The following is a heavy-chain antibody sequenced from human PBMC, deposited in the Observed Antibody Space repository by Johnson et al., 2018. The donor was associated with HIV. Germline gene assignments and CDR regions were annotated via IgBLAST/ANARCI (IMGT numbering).Heavy chain of an antibody. Sequence: VQLVESGGGLVQPGGSLRLSCAASGFTFSSYAMSWVRQAPGKGLEWLSYISTSGATIYYADSVTGRFTISRDNAKKSLYLQMNSLRSEDTALYYCARDSTPWGGDYVDYTFDIWGQGTMVTVSS. CDR2: ISTSGATI. J-gene: IGHJ3*02. D-gene: IGHD4-17*01. CDR1: GFTFSSYA. V-gene: IGHV3-48*04. CDR3: ARDSTPWGGDYVDYTFDI.